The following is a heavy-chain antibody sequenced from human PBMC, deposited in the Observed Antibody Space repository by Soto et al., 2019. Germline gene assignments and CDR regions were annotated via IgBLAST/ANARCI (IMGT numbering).Heavy chain of an antibody. D-gene: IGHD4-17*01. CDR3: ARQAPNYGDSHDAFDI. V-gene: IGHV1-46*03. J-gene: IGHJ3*02. CDR1: GYTFTSYY. CDR2: INPSGGST. Sequence: GASVKVSCKSSGYTFTSYYMHCVRQAPGQGLEWMGIINPSGGSTSYAQKFQGRVTMTRDTSTSTVYMELSSLRSEDTAVYYCARQAPNYGDSHDAFDIWGQGTMVTVSS.